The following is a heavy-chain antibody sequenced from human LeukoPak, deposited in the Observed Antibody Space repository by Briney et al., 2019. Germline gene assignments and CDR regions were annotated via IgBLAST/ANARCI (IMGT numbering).Heavy chain of an antibody. D-gene: IGHD3-10*01. J-gene: IGHJ4*02. CDR3: ARDRVLGGSGIIDY. CDR2: ISSSSSTI. Sequence: PAGGSLRLSCAASGFTFSSYSMNWVRQAPGKGLEWVSYISSSSSTIYYADSVKGRFTISRDNAKNSLYLQMNSLRAEDTAVCYCARDRVLGGSGIIDYWGQGTLVTVSS. CDR1: GFTFSSYS. V-gene: IGHV3-48*04.